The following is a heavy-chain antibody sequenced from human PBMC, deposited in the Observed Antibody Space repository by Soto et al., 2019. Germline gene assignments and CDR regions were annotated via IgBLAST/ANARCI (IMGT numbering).Heavy chain of an antibody. D-gene: IGHD6-19*01. V-gene: IGHV4-59*01. J-gene: IGHJ4*02. CDR3: ARGSYSSLPNY. Sequence: QVHPQESGPGLVKPSETLSLTCTVSGGSISSYYWSWIRQSPGKGLEWIGYTQNSGSTNYNPSLKSRVTISLDTSKNQFSLRLSSVTAADTAVYYCARGSYSSLPNYWGQGTLVTVSS. CDR2: TQNSGST. CDR1: GGSISSYY.